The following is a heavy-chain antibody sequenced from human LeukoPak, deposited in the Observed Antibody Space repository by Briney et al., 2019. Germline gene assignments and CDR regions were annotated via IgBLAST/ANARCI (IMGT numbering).Heavy chain of an antibody. J-gene: IGHJ6*02. CDR3: ARDLVGYSYGMDV. CDR1: GFSFSTYV. D-gene: IGHD3-22*01. Sequence: GGSLRLSCAASGFSFSTYVMHWVRQAPGKGLEWVAVIRYDGNNKYYGDSVKGRFTISRHNAKNTLYLQMKSLRADDTAVYYCARDLVGYSYGMDVWGQGTTVIVSS. V-gene: IGHV3-33*01. CDR2: IRYDGNNK.